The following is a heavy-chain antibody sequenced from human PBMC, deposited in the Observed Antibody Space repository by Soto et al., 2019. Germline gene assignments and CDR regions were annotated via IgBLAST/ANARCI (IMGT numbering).Heavy chain of an antibody. D-gene: IGHD3-16*02. J-gene: IGHJ4*02. CDR2: ISRDGTNT. Sequence: QPGGSVRLSCAASGFTFDDYNMHWVRQAPGKGLEWVSLISRDGTNTNYAESVKGRFTISGDNSKNTLYLQMNSLRAEDTAVYYCAKEKDYDYVWGSYRYTSDYWGQGTRVTVSS. V-gene: IGHV3-43*01. CDR3: AKEKDYDYVWGSYRYTSDY. CDR1: GFTFDDYN.